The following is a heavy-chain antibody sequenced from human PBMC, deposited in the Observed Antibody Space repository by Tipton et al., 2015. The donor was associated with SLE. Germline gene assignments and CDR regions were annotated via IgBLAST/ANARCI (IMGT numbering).Heavy chain of an antibody. CDR1: GFSFSNAW. Sequence: SLRLSCAASGFSFSNAWMTWFRQPPGKGLEWVAAIWFDGSNQDYGDSVKGRFTVSRDNSKNTLNLLMNSLTAEDTSVYYCARDAGTAFDIWGQGTMVTVSS. CDR3: ARDAGTAFDI. D-gene: IGHD1-26*01. J-gene: IGHJ3*02. CDR2: IWFDGSNQ. V-gene: IGHV3-33*08.